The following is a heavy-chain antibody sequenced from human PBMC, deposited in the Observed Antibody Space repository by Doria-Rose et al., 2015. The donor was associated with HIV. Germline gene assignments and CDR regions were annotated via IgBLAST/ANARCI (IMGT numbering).Heavy chain of an antibody. J-gene: IGHJ6*03. D-gene: IGHD3-10*01. Sequence: VQLQESGPGLVKPAETLSLTCTVSGGSISSYYWNWIRQPPGKGLEWIGYIYSSGSTHYNSSLKSRVTISIDTPKNQFPLKRSSVTAADTAVYYCARFRPSRGIYYSLDVWGKGTTVTVSS. CDR2: IYSSGST. V-gene: IGHV4-4*09. CDR3: ARFRPSRGIYYSLDV. CDR1: GGSISSYY.